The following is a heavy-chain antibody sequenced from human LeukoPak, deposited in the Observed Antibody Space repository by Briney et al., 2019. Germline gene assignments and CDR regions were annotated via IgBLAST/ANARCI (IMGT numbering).Heavy chain of an antibody. CDR3: ARGSFAGTGGYYASNPFFDY. CDR2: INPSGGDT. D-gene: IGHD3-22*01. J-gene: IGHJ4*02. Sequence: ASVKVSCKASGYTFTTYYIRWVRQAPGQGLEWVGIINPSGGDTKYAQKFQGRVTLIRDTSTSTLSMELSSLRSEDTAVYYCARGSFAGTGGYYASNPFFDYWGQGTLVTVSS. CDR1: GYTFTTYY. V-gene: IGHV1-46*01.